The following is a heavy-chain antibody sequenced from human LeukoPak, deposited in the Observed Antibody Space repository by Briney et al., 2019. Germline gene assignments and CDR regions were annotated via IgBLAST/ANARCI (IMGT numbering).Heavy chain of an antibody. Sequence: ASVKVSCKASGYTFPSYGISWVRPAPGQGLEWMGWMSAYNGNTNYAEKLQGRVTMTTDTSTSTAYMELGSLISDDTAVYYCSRDVGYSYGERNFDYWGQGTLVTVSS. V-gene: IGHV1-18*01. CDR3: SRDVGYSYGERNFDY. D-gene: IGHD5-18*01. J-gene: IGHJ4*02. CDR2: MSAYNGNT. CDR1: GYTFPSYG.